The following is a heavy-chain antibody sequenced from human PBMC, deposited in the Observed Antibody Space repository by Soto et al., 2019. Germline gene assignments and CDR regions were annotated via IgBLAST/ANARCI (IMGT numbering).Heavy chain of an antibody. J-gene: IGHJ6*04. Sequence: WVRQPPGKGLEWIGEIYHSGSTNYNPSLKSRVTISVDKSKNQFSLKLSSVTAADTAVYYCARVGGGYSYAMDFWGKGPPVTVPQ. D-gene: IGHD3-16*01. V-gene: IGHV4-4*02. CDR3: ARVGGGYSYAMDF. CDR2: IYHSGST.